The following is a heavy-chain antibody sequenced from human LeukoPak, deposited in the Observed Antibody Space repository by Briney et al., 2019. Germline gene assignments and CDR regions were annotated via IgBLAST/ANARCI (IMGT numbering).Heavy chain of an antibody. CDR3: ARGDVGLVITYDY. D-gene: IGHD3/OR15-3a*01. CDR2: IIPIFGTA. CDR1: GGTFSSYA. V-gene: IGHV1-69*05. Sequence: SVKVSCKAPGGTFSSYAISWVRQAPGQGLEWMGGIIPIFGTANYAQKFQGRVTITTDESTSTAYMELSSLRSEDTAVYYCARGDVGLVITYDYWGQGTLVTVSS. J-gene: IGHJ4*02.